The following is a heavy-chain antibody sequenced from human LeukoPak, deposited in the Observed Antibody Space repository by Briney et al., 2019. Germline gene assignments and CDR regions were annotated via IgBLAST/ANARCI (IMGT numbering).Heavy chain of an antibody. Sequence: SETLSLTCTVSGGSISSYYWSWIRQPAGKGLEWIGRIYTSGSTNYNPSLKSRVTMSVDTSKNQFSLKPSSVTAADTAVYYCARVSYYYGSGSYLVDYWGQGTLVTVSS. CDR1: GGSISSYY. V-gene: IGHV4-4*07. CDR2: IYTSGST. J-gene: IGHJ4*02. D-gene: IGHD3-10*01. CDR3: ARVSYYYGSGSYLVDY.